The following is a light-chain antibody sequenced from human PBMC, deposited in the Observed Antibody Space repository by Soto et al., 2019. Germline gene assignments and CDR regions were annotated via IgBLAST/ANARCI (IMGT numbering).Light chain of an antibody. J-gene: IGKJ1*01. CDR1: QSVSSSY. CDR2: DAS. Sequence: EIVLTKSPGTLSLSPGERATLSCRSSQSVSSSYLAWYQQKPGQAPRLLIYDASSRATGIPDRFSGSGSGTDFTLTISRLEPEDFAVYYCQQYGSSPTFGQGTKVEIK. V-gene: IGKV3-20*01. CDR3: QQYGSSPT.